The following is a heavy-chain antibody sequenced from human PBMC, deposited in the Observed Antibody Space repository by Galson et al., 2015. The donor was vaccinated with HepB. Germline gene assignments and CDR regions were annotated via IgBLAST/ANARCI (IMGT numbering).Heavy chain of an antibody. V-gene: IGHV3-30*18. J-gene: IGHJ4*02. Sequence: SLRLSCAASGFTFSSHGMHWVRQAPGKGLEWVAVISYDGSNKYYADSVKGRFTISRDNSKNTLYLQMNSLRAEDTAVYYCAKDIERRLHLWDYYFDYWGQGTLVTVSS. D-gene: IGHD5-18*01. CDR2: ISYDGSNK. CDR1: GFTFSSHG. CDR3: AKDIERRLHLWDYYFDY.